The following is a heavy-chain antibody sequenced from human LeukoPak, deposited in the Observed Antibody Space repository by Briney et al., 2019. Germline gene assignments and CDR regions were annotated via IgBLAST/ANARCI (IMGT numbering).Heavy chain of an antibody. Sequence: GRSLRLSCAASGFTFSSYAMHWVRQAPGKGLEWVAVISYDGSNKYYADSVKGRSTISRDNSKNTLYLQMNSLRAEDTAVYYCARGGAYSSGWYFDYWGQGTLVTVSS. V-gene: IGHV3-30-3*01. CDR1: GFTFSSYA. CDR2: ISYDGSNK. D-gene: IGHD6-19*01. CDR3: ARGGAYSSGWYFDY. J-gene: IGHJ4*02.